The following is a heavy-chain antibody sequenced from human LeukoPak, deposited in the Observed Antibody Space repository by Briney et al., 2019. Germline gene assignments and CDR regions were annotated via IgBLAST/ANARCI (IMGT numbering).Heavy chain of an antibody. D-gene: IGHD5-24*01. V-gene: IGHV3-7*04. J-gene: IGHJ4*02. Sequence: GGSLRLSCVASGFPFSSYWMTWVRQAPGKGLEWVANIKQDGSKKSYVDSVKGRFTISRDNAKSSLYLQMNSLRAEDTAIYYCTRVGYIDEGIDYWGQGTLVTVSS. CDR2: IKQDGSKK. CDR1: GFPFSSYW. CDR3: TRVGYIDEGIDY.